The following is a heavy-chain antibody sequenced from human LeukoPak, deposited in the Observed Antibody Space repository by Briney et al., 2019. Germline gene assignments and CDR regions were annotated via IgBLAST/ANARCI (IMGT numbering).Heavy chain of an antibody. D-gene: IGHD6-13*01. Sequence: GGSLRFSCAASGFTFSSYSMNWVRQAPGKGLEWVSSISSSSSYIYYADSVKGRFTISRDNAKNSLYLQMNSLRAEDTAVYYCATDSYSSSWGFDYWGQGTLVTVSS. V-gene: IGHV3-21*01. CDR3: ATDSYSSSWGFDY. CDR1: GFTFSSYS. J-gene: IGHJ4*02. CDR2: ISSSSSYI.